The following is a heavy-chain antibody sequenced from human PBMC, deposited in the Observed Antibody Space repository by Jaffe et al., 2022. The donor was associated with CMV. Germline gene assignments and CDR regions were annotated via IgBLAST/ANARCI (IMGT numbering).Heavy chain of an antibody. CDR2: INHSGST. V-gene: IGHV4-34*01. J-gene: IGHJ6*02. CDR1: GGSFSGYY. D-gene: IGHD6-19*01. CDR3: ARTRIAVAGRNRENYYYYYGMDV. Sequence: QVQLQQWGAGLLKPSETLSLTCAVYGGSFSGYYWSWIRQPPGKGLEWIGEINHSGSTNYNPSLKSRVTISVDTSKNQFSLKLSSVTAADTAVYYCARTRIAVAGRNRENYYYYYGMDVWGQGTTVTVSS.